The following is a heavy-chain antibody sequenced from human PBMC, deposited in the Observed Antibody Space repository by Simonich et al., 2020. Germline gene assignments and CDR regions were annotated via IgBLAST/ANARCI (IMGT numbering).Heavy chain of an antibody. J-gene: IGHJ3*02. CDR3: ARQLNDFDI. Sequence: EVQLVQSGAEVKKPGESLKISCKGSGYSVTSYWIGWGRQMPGKGMEWMGIFYPGDLDTRSRPSCQGQVTISADKSISTAYLQWSSLKSSDTAMYYCARQLNDFDIWGQGTMVTVSS. CDR1: GYSVTSYW. CDR2: FYPGDLDT. D-gene: IGHD1-1*01. V-gene: IGHV5-51*01.